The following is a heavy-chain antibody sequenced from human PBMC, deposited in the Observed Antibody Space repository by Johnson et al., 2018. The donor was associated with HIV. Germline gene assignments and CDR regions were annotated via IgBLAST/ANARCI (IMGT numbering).Heavy chain of an antibody. CDR3: AKVGGYSGYGHLEAFDI. V-gene: IGHV3-30*02. D-gene: IGHD5-12*01. CDR1: GFTFSNYP. J-gene: IGHJ3*02. Sequence: QVQLVESGGGVVQPGGSLRLSCAASGFTFSNYPMHWVRQAPGKGLEWVAFIWHDGRDVYYADSVKGRFTVSRDNAKNSLYLQMNSLRAEDTALYYCAKVGGYSGYGHLEAFDIWCQGTMVTVSS. CDR2: IWHDGRDV.